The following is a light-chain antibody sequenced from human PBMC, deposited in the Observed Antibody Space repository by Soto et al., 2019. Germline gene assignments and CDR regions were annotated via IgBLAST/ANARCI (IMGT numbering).Light chain of an antibody. J-gene: IGKJ5*01. CDR2: GAS. CDR3: QQYGSSLIT. Sequence: EIVLTQSPGILSLSPGERATLSCRASQSVSNDFLAWYQQKPGQAPRLLIYGASTRATDVPDRFSGSGSGADFTLSISRLEPEDFAVYYCQQYGSSLITFGQGTRLEIK. CDR1: QSVSNDF. V-gene: IGKV3-20*01.